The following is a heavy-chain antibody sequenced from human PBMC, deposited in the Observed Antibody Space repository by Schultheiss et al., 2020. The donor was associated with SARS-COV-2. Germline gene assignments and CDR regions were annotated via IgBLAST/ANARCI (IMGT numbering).Heavy chain of an antibody. CDR1: GFTFSGSA. D-gene: IGHD1-26*01. V-gene: IGHV3-73*01. J-gene: IGHJ4*02. Sequence: GGSLRLSCAASGFTFSGSAMHWVRQASGKGLEWVGRIRSKANSYATAYAASVKGRFTISRDDSKNTAYLQMNSLKTEDTAVYYCARCYSGSPSSLYYFDYWGQGTLVTVSS. CDR3: ARCYSGSPSSLYYFDY. CDR2: IRSKANSYAT.